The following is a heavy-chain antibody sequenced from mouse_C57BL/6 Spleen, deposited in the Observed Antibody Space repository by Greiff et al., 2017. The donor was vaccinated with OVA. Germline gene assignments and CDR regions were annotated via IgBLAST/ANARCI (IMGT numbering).Heavy chain of an antibody. Sequence: VQLQQSGAELVRPGASVTLSCKASGYTFTDYEMHWVKQTPVHGLAWIGAIDPETGGTAYNQKFKGKAILTADKSSSTAYMELRSLTSEDSAVYYCTRPYSNYVGDYYAMDYWGQGTSVTGSS. V-gene: IGHV1-15*01. CDR3: TRPYSNYVGDYYAMDY. CDR1: GYTFTDYE. CDR2: IDPETGGT. J-gene: IGHJ4*01. D-gene: IGHD2-5*01.